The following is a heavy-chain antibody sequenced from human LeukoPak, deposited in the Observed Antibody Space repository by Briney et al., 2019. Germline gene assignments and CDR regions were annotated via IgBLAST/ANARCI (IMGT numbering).Heavy chain of an antibody. J-gene: IGHJ6*03. D-gene: IGHD1-26*01. V-gene: IGHV4-34*01. Sequence: TSETLSLTCAVYGGSFSGYYWSWIRQPPGKGLEWIGEINHSGSTNYNPSLKSRVTISVDTSKNQFSLKLSSVTAADTAVYYCARVRVGATTYYYYMDVWGKGTTVTVSS. CDR1: GGSFSGYY. CDR3: ARVRVGATTYYYYMDV. CDR2: INHSGST.